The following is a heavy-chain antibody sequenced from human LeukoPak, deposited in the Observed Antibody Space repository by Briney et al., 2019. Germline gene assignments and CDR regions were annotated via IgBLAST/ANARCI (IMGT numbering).Heavy chain of an antibody. J-gene: IGHJ3*02. V-gene: IGHV4-4*07. CDR2: IYTSGST. CDR3: ARVLLWFGELFDAFDI. CDR1: GGSISSYY. D-gene: IGHD3-10*01. Sequence: PSETLSLTCTVSGGSISSYYWSWIRQPAGKGLEWIGRIYTSGSTSYNPSLKSRVTMSVDTSKNQFSLKLSSVTATDTAVYYCARVLLWFGELFDAFDIWGQGTMVTVSS.